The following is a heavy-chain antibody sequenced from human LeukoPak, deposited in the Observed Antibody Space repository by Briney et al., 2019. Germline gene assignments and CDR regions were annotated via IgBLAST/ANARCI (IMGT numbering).Heavy chain of an antibody. CDR3: ASTTYYYDSSGYEYYGMDV. Sequence: SVKVSCKASGYTFTSYAISWVRQAPGQGLEWMGGIIPIFGTANYAQKFQGRVTITADESTSTAYMELSSLRSEDTAVYYCASTTYYYDSSGYEYYGMDVWGQGTTVTVSS. J-gene: IGHJ6*02. D-gene: IGHD3-22*01. CDR1: GYTFTSYA. V-gene: IGHV1-69*13. CDR2: IIPIFGTA.